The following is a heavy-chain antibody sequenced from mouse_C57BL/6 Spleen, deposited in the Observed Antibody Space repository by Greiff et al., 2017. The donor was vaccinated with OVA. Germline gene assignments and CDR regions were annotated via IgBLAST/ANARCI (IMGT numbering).Heavy chain of an antibody. D-gene: IGHD3-3*01. CDR1: GYTFTNYW. CDR3: TEDGDGFAY. CDR2: IRLKSDNYAS. Sequence: EVQLLESGGGLVQPGGSMTLSCVASGYTFTNYWMNWVSQSPEKGLEWVAQIRLKSDNYASNYAVSVQGRFTISRDDSKSSGYLQMNNLRAEDTVIYYCTEDGDGFAYWGQGTLVTVSA. V-gene: IGHV6-3*01. J-gene: IGHJ3*01.